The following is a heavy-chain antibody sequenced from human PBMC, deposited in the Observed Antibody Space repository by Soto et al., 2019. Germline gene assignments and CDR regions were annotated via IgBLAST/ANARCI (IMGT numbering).Heavy chain of an antibody. J-gene: IGHJ6*02. CDR3: ARVGDYGDYVSRGLVDV. Sequence: QVQLVQSGAEVKKPAASVKVSCKASGYTFTSYGISWVRQAPGQGLEWMGWISAYNGNTNYAQKLQGRVTMTTDTSTSTAYMELRSLRSDDTAVYYCARVGDYGDYVSRGLVDVWGQGTTVTVSS. V-gene: IGHV1-18*04. CDR2: ISAYNGNT. D-gene: IGHD4-17*01. CDR1: GYTFTSYG.